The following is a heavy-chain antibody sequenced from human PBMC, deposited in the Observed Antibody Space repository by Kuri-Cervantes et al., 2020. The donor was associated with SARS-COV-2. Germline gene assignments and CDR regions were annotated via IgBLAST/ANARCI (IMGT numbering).Heavy chain of an antibody. CDR3: ARWQKYGSGSYSDAFDI. V-gene: IGHV4-4*07. Sequence: SETLSLTCSVSGDSGSISSYYWSWIRQPAGKGLEWIGRIHTSGSSNYNPSLRSRVTMSVDTSKNQVSLKLRSVTAADTAVYYCARWQKYGSGSYSDAFDIWGQGTMVTVSS. CDR1: GDSGSISSYY. CDR2: IHTSGSS. D-gene: IGHD3-10*01. J-gene: IGHJ3*02.